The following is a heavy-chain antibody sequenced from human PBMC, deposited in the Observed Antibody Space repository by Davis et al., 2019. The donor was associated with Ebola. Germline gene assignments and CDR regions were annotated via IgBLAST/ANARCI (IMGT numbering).Heavy chain of an antibody. CDR2: IKSKPDGGAT. D-gene: IGHD3-22*01. CDR1: GFTFTNAW. Sequence: GESLKISCAGSGFTFTNAWMNWVRQVPGKGLEWVGRIKSKPDGGATDYAAPVKGRFTISRDDSKNTLYLQMNSLKTEDTAVYYCTSPGGDSSGVDYWGQGTLVTVSS. J-gene: IGHJ4*02. CDR3: TSPGGDSSGVDY. V-gene: IGHV3-15*07.